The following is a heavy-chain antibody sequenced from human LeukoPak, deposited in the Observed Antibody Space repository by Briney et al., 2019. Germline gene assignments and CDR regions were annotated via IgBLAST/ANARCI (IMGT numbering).Heavy chain of an antibody. CDR1: GFSFISYG. J-gene: IGHJ3*02. V-gene: IGHV3-30*18. CDR3: AKDNNGAAAGIIPGGFDI. Sequence: GGSLRLSCAASGFSFISYGMHWVRQAPGKRLEWVAVISYDGSNKYYADSVKGRFTISRDNSKNTLYLQMNSLRAEDTAVYYCAKDNNGAAAGIIPGGFDIWGQGTMVTVSS. CDR2: ISYDGSNK. D-gene: IGHD6-13*01.